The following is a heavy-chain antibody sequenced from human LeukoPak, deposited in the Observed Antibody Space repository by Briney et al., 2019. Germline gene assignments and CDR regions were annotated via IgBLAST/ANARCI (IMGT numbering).Heavy chain of an antibody. D-gene: IGHD2-15*01. J-gene: IGHJ4*02. Sequence: GESLKISCKASGYSFTTYWIGWVRQMPGKGLEWMGIIYPGDSDTTYNPSFQGQVTISVDRSINTAYLQWSSLKASDTAMYYCARRCMSGYCSSGGPMDDYWGQGTLVTVSS. CDR1: GYSFTTYW. CDR3: ARRCMSGYCSSGGPMDDY. CDR2: IYPGDSDT. V-gene: IGHV5-51*01.